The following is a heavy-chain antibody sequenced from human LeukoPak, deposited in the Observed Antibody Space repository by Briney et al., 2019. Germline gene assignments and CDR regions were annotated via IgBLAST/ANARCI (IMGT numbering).Heavy chain of an antibody. CDR3: ARESATVTTYYRFNGMDV. CDR1: GYTFTSYD. V-gene: IGHV1-8*01. D-gene: IGHD4-17*01. J-gene: IGHJ6*02. Sequence: ASVKVSCKASGYTFTSYDINWVRQATGQGLEWMGWMNPNSGNTGYAQKFQGRVTMTRNTSISTAYMELSSLRSEDTAVYYCARESATVTTYYRFNGMDVWGQGTTVTVSS. CDR2: MNPNSGNT.